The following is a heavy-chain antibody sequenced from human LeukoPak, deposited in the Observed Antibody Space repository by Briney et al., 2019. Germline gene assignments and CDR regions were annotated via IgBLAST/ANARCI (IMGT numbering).Heavy chain of an antibody. CDR2: FDPEDGET. V-gene: IGHV1-24*01. CDR1: GYTLTELS. Sequence: ASVKVSCKVSGYTLTELSMHWVRQAPGKGLEWMGGFDPEDGETIYAQKFQGRVTMTEDTSTDTAYIELSSLRSEDSAVYSCLVVELLYFDYWSQGTLVTVSS. CDR3: LVVELLYFDY. D-gene: IGHD3-10*01. J-gene: IGHJ4*02.